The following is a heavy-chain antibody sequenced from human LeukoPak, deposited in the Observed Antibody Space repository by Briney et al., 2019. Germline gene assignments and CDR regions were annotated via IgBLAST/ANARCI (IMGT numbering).Heavy chain of an antibody. Sequence: GGSLRLSCAASGFTFRSYSMNWVRQAPGKGLEWISYISDDGRTTYYADSVKGRFTISRDNAKNSLYLQLNSLTGEDTAVYYCVIFCASTGCQEAWGQGTLVTVSS. CDR1: GFTFRSYS. V-gene: IGHV3-48*01. D-gene: IGHD2-2*01. CDR3: VIFCASTGCQEA. J-gene: IGHJ5*02. CDR2: ISDDGRTT.